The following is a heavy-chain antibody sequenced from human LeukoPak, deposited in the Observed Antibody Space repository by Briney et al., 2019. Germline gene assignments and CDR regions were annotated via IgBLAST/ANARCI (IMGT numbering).Heavy chain of an antibody. J-gene: IGHJ5*02. CDR3: AKTYGDYGNWFDP. Sequence: GASVTVSCKASGGTFSSYAISWVRQAPGQGLEWMGRIIPILGIANYAQKFQGRVTITADKSTSTAYMELSSLRSEDTAVYYCAKTYGDYGNWFDPWGQGTLVTVSS. V-gene: IGHV1-69*04. CDR2: IIPILGIA. CDR1: GGTFSSYA. D-gene: IGHD4-17*01.